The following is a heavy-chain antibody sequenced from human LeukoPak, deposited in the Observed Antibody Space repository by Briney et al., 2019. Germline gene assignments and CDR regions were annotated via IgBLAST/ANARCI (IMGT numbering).Heavy chain of an antibody. V-gene: IGHV3-7*01. J-gene: IGHJ4*02. D-gene: IGHD3-16*01. CDR1: GFPFDRYW. CDR2: IKHDGSEK. CDR3: ARQPIYEAYFDF. Sequence: GVSLRLSCVASGFPFDRYWMSWVRQAPGKGLEWVANIKHDGSEKNFVDSVKGRFTISRDNAENSLFLQMNSLRADDTAVYFCARQPIYEAYFDFWGQGTLVTVSS.